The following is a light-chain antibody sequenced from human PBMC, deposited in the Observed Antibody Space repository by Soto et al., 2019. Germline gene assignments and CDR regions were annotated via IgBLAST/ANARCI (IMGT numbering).Light chain of an antibody. CDR2: WAS. Sequence: DIVMTQSPDSLAVSLGERATINCKSSQSVLYSSNNKNYLAWYQKKPGQPPKLLIYWASTRESGVPDRFSGSGSGTDFTLTISSLQAEDEAIYYCQQYYSTPAFGPGTKVDIK. CDR1: QSVLYSSNNKNY. J-gene: IGKJ3*01. CDR3: QQYYSTPA. V-gene: IGKV4-1*01.